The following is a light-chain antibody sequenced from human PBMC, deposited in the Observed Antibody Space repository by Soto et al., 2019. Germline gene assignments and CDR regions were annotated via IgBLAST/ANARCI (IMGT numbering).Light chain of an antibody. J-gene: IGKJ4*01. CDR3: QQLNSYPLT. Sequence: DIQLTQSPSFLSASVGDRVTITCRASQGISSYLAWYQQKPGKAPKLLIYAASTLQSVVPSRFSGSGSGTEFTLTISSRQPEDFATYYCQQLNSYPLTFGGGTKVEIK. V-gene: IGKV1-9*01. CDR2: AAS. CDR1: QGISSY.